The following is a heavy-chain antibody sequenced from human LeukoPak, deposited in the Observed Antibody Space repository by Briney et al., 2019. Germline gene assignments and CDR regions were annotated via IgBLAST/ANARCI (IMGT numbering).Heavy chain of an antibody. Sequence: GGSLRLSCAASGFTFDDYGMSWVRQAPGKGLEWVSGINWNGGSTGYADSVKGRFTISRDNAKNSLYLQMNSLRAEDTAVYYCARDAYYYDSSGYSFDYWGQGTLVTVSS. D-gene: IGHD3-22*01. CDR3: ARDAYYYDSSGYSFDY. V-gene: IGHV3-20*04. CDR1: GFTFDDYG. J-gene: IGHJ4*02. CDR2: INWNGGST.